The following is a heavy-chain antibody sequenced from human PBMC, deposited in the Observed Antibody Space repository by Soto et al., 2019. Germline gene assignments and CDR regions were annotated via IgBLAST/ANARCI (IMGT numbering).Heavy chain of an antibody. CDR2: IYYSGST. J-gene: IGHJ4*02. CDR1: GGSISSSSYY. Sequence: PSETLSLTCTVSGGSISSSSYYWGWIRQPPGTGLEWIGSIYYSGSTYYNPSLKSRVTISVDTSKNQFSLKLSSVTAADTAVYYCARHRPNSSGWYTDYSGQGTLVTVSS. D-gene: IGHD6-19*01. V-gene: IGHV4-39*01. CDR3: ARHRPNSSGWYTDY.